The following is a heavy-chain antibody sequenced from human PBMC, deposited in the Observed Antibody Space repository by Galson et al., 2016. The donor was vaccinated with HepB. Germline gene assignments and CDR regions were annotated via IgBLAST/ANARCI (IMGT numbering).Heavy chain of an antibody. CDR2: INQDGNGR. V-gene: IGHV3-7*01. CDR3: VSGYTSGI. D-gene: IGHD6-25*01. J-gene: IGHJ3*02. Sequence: SLRLSCAASGFVFSAYWLSWVRQSPGKGLEWVASINQDGNGRYYVDSAKGRFIISRDNARTSLSLQMHSLRVDDAPIYYCVSGYTSGIWGPGTMVIVSS. CDR1: GFVFSAYW.